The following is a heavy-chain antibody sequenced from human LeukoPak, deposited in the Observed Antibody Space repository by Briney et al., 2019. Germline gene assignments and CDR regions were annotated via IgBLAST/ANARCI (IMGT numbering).Heavy chain of an antibody. CDR3: VRSYDY. V-gene: IGHV3-7*01. CDR1: GFTLSSYW. CDR2: IKEDGSEK. Sequence: GGSLRLSCAASGFTLSSYWMTWVRQAPGKGLEWVANIKEDGSEKHYVDSVKGRFTISRDNAKNSLSLEINSLRAEDTAVYYCVRSYDYWGQGTQVTVSS. J-gene: IGHJ4*02.